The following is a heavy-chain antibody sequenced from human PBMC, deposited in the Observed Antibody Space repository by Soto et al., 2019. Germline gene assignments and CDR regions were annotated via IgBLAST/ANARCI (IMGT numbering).Heavy chain of an antibody. J-gene: IGHJ6*02. CDR2: IDWDDDK. D-gene: IGHD5-18*01. V-gene: IGHV2-70*01. CDR1: GFSLSTSGMC. CDR3: ARIPGSHSGYSYGYYYYYGMDV. Sequence: SGPTLVNPTQTLTLTCTFSGFSLSTSGMCVSWIRQPPGKALEWLALIDWDDDKYYSTSLKTRLTISKDTSKNQVVLTMTNMDPVDTATYYCARIPGSHSGYSYGYYYYYGMDVWGQGTTVTVSS.